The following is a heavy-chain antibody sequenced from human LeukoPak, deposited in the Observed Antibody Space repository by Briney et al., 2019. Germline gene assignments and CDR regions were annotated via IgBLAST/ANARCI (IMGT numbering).Heavy chain of an antibody. Sequence: ASVKVSRKVSGYTLTELSMHWVRQAPGKGLEWMGGFDPEDGETIYAQKFQGRVTMTEDTSTDTAYMELSSLRSEDTAVYYCATDLLLRHYGMDVWGQGPRSPSP. V-gene: IGHV1-24*01. D-gene: IGHD4-17*01. CDR2: FDPEDGET. J-gene: IGHJ6*02. CDR3: ATDLLLRHYGMDV. CDR1: GYTLTELS.